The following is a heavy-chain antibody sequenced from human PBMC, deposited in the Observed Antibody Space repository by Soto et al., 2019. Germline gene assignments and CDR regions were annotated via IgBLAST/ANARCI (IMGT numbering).Heavy chain of an antibody. V-gene: IGHV3-21*01. J-gene: IGHJ6*02. D-gene: IGHD3-3*02. CDR2: ITSSGSYV. CDR3: VKDDGIEAMDM. Sequence: GGSLRLSCVTSGFTFSRNTMNWVRQSPGKGREWVASITSSGSYVYYADSVKGRFSASRENAKNSLSLQIDSLRPDETAIYFCVKDDGIEAMDMWGQGTTVPVSS. CDR1: GFTFSRNT.